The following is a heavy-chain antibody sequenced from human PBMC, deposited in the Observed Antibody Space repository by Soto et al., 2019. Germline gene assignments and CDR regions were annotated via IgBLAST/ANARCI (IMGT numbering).Heavy chain of an antibody. D-gene: IGHD2-15*01. CDR2: INPNSGGT. CDR1: GYTFTGYY. CDR3: ARGGCSGGSCYFRWFDP. J-gene: IGHJ5*02. Sequence: GASVKVSCKASGYTFTGYYMHWVRQAPGQGLEWMGWINPNSGGTNYAQKFQGWVTMTRDTSISTAYMELSRLRSDDTAVYYCARGGCSGGSCYFRWFDPWGQGTLVTVSS. V-gene: IGHV1-2*04.